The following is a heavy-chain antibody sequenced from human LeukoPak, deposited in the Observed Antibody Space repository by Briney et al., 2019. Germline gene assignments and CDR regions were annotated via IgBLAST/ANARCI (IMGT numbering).Heavy chain of an antibody. V-gene: IGHV4-31*03. D-gene: IGHD3-22*01. CDR2: IYYSGST. J-gene: IGHJ4*02. Sequence: SETLSLTCTVSGVSISSGGYYWSWIRQHPGKGLEWIGYIYYSGSTYYNPSLKSRVTISVDTSKNQFSLKLSSVTAADTAVYYCARGYYDSSGGGDYFDYWGQGTLVTVSS. CDR3: ARGYYDSSGGGDYFDY. CDR1: GVSISSGGYY.